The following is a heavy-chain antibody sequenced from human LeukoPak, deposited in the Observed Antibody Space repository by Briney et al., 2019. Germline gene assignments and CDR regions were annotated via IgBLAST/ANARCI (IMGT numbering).Heavy chain of an antibody. J-gene: IGHJ6*02. CDR1: GFTFSSYA. D-gene: IGHD6-13*01. Sequence: GGSLRLSCAASGFTFSSYAMSWVRQAPGKGLEWVSAISGSGGSTYYADSVKGRFTISRDNSKNTLYLQMNSLRAEDTAVYYCAKDGSAKAAGTLNYYYGMDVWGQGTTVTVSS. CDR3: AKDGSAKAAGTLNYYYGMDV. V-gene: IGHV3-23*01. CDR2: ISGSGGST.